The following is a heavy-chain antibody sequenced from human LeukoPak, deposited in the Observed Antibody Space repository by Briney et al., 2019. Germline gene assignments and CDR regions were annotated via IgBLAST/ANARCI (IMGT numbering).Heavy chain of an antibody. Sequence: GGSLRLSCAASGVTFNNYAMNWVRQAPGKGLEWVSSISGGGETTYYADSAKGRFTISRDNSQETLYLQMNSLRAEDTAVYYCARDYADYVGYFFFDYWGQGTLVTVSS. J-gene: IGHJ4*02. V-gene: IGHV3-23*01. CDR2: ISGGGETT. CDR3: ARDYADYVGYFFFDY. D-gene: IGHD4-17*01. CDR1: GVTFNNYA.